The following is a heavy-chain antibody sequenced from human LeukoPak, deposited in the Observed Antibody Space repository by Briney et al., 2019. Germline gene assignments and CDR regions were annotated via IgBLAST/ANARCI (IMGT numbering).Heavy chain of an antibody. CDR1: GFIFRNHW. J-gene: IGHJ4*02. Sequence: GGSLRLSCAASGFIFRNHWMSWVRQVPGRGLEWVAHIKQGGNEKHYVDSVEGRFTLSRDDSKNSLYLQMNSLRVDDSAVYYCARGPNYGDRVDYFDYWGQGTRVTVSS. CDR2: IKQGGNEK. V-gene: IGHV3-7*01. CDR3: ARGPNYGDRVDYFDY. D-gene: IGHD4-17*01.